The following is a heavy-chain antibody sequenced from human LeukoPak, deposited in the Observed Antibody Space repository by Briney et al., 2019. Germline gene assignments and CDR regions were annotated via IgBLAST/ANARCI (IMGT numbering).Heavy chain of an antibody. J-gene: IGHJ4*02. Sequence: ASVKVSCKASGYTFTSYYMHWVRQAPGQGPEWMGIINPSGGSTSYAQKFQGRVTMTRDMSTSTVYMELSSLRSEDTAVYYCARVGGYCSSTSCPLPDYWGQGTLVTVSS. CDR3: ARVGGYCSSTSCPLPDY. D-gene: IGHD2-2*01. V-gene: IGHV1-46*01. CDR2: INPSGGST. CDR1: GYTFTSYY.